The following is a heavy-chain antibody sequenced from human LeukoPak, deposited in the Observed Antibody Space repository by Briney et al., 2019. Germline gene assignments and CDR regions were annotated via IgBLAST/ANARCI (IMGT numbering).Heavy chain of an antibody. CDR1: GFTFSSYA. D-gene: IGHD1-26*01. J-gene: IGHJ4*02. CDR3: ARHGSGSRFFDPCDH. V-gene: IGHV3-33*01. Sequence: GRSLRLSCAASGFTFSSYAMHWVRQAPGKGLEWVALIWNDGRNKYYADSVKGRFTISRDNSKNTLYLQMDSPRAEDTAVYYYARHGSGSRFFDPCDHWGQGTLVTVSS. CDR2: IWNDGRNK.